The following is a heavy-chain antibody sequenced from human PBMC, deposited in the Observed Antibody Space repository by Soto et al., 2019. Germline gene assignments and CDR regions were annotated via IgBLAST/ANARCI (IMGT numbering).Heavy chain of an antibody. CDR2: IYYSGST. V-gene: IGHV4-59*01. CDR1: GGSISSYY. D-gene: IGHD3-10*01. J-gene: IGHJ6*02. Sequence: SETLSLTCTVSGGSISSYYWSWIRQPPGKGLEWIGYIYYSGSTNYNPSLKSRVTISVDTSKNQFSLKLSSVTAADTAVYYCARDRRYGSGSYYNSNGMDVWGQGTTVTFSS. CDR3: ARDRRYGSGSYYNSNGMDV.